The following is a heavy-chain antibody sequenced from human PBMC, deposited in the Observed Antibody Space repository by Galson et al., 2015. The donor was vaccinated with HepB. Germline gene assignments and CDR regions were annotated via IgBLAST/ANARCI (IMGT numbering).Heavy chain of an antibody. J-gene: IGHJ4*02. CDR1: GGSISSSNW. Sequence: SETLSLTCAVSGGSISSSNWWSWVRQPPGKGLEWIGEIYHSGSTNYNPSLKSRVTISVDKSKNQFSLKLSSVTAADTAVYYCARSVQGELPFIGRAYYFDYWGQGTLVTVSS. CDR2: IYHSGST. D-gene: IGHD3-16*01. CDR3: ARSVQGELPFIGRAYYFDY. V-gene: IGHV4-4*02.